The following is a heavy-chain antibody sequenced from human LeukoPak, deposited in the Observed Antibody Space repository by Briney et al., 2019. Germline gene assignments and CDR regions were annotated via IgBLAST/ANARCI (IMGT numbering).Heavy chain of an antibody. V-gene: IGHV3-48*01. D-gene: IGHD5-12*01. J-gene: IGHJ4*02. CDR1: GFTFSTYG. CDR2: ISGSSSAI. Sequence: PRGSLRLSCAASGFTFSTYGTNWVRQAPGKGLEWVSYISGSSSAIYYTDSVKGRFTISRDNAEKSVYLQMNGLRAEDTAVYYCATYSGYDRIFDHWGQGTLVTVSS. CDR3: ATYSGYDRIFDH.